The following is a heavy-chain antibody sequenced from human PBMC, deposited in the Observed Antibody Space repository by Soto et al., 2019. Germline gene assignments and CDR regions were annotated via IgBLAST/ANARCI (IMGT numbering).Heavy chain of an antibody. CDR1: GGSLTSYY. CDR2: VYYTGIA. J-gene: IGHJ4*02. D-gene: IGHD6-19*01. Sequence: SETLSLTCTVSGGSLTSYYWSWIRQPPGKGLEWIGFVYYTGIARYNPSLKSRVTISVDKSKNQFSLKLTSVTAADTAVYYCARVSDSIAVAAFDYWGQGTLVTVSS. V-gene: IGHV4-59*12. CDR3: ARVSDSIAVAAFDY.